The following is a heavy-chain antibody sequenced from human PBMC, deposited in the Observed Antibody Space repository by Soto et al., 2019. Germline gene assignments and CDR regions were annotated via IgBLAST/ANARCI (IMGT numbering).Heavy chain of an antibody. Sequence: SETLSLTCTVSGGSISSSSYYWGWIRQPPGKGLEWIGSIYYSGSTYYNPSLKSRVTISVDTSKNQFSLKLSSVTAADTAVYYCARQWSLIAAAGLSPYYYYGMDVWGQGTTVTVSS. V-gene: IGHV4-39*01. D-gene: IGHD6-13*01. CDR2: IYYSGST. J-gene: IGHJ6*02. CDR1: GGSISSSSYY. CDR3: ARQWSLIAAAGLSPYYYYGMDV.